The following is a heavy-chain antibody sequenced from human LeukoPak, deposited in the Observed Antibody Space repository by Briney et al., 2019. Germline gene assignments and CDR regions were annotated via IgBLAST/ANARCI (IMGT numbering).Heavy chain of an antibody. J-gene: IGHJ4*02. Sequence: GRSLRLSCAASGCKFDDYAMHWVRQVPRKGLDGVAGITWNSDFIAFADSLKGRFSISRDNDKNSLFLQMNSLTPENTAFYYCTKDVADYVWGEYRHFDKWGQGTLVTVSS. D-gene: IGHD3-16*01. CDR1: GCKFDDYA. CDR3: TKDVADYVWGEYRHFDK. CDR2: ITWNSDFI. V-gene: IGHV3-9*01.